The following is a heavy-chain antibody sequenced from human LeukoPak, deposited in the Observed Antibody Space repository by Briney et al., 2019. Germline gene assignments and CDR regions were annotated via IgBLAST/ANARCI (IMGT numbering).Heavy chain of an antibody. Sequence: GGSLRLSCAASGFTFSNYWMTWVRQAPGKGLELVANIKQDGSEKYYEDSVKGRFTISRDNAKNSLYLQMNSLRAEDTAVYYCARNQRRLDYWGQGTLVTVSS. CDR1: GFTFSNYW. V-gene: IGHV3-7*01. J-gene: IGHJ4*02. CDR3: ARNQRRLDY. CDR2: IKQDGSEK. D-gene: IGHD1-14*01.